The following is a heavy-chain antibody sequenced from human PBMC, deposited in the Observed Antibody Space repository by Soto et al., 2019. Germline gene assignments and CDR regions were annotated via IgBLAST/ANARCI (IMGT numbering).Heavy chain of an antibody. CDR2: IYPDVSDV. CDR3: ARHRNACWFDP. CDR1: GYDFATFW. Sequence: GESRKISCNASGYDFATFWIVWVCQVPGKGFAWMGVIYPDVSDVTYSLPFQGRVTISADKSTTTAYLLSRDLRAFDTAIYYCARHRNACWFDPWGQGTPVTVSS. J-gene: IGHJ5*01. V-gene: IGHV5-51*01.